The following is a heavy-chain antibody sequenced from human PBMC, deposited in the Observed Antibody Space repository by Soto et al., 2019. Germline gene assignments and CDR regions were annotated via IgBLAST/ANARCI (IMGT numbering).Heavy chain of an antibody. CDR2: IYSSGST. J-gene: IGHJ5*02. Sequence: PSETLSLTCTVSGGSISRYYWSWIRQPPGKGLDWIGYIYSSGSTNYNPSLKSRVTISLDTSKNQFSLKLSSVTAADTAVYYCARGYNDFWSGYFTWFDPWGQGTLVTVS. D-gene: IGHD3-3*01. CDR1: GGSISRYY. V-gene: IGHV4-59*01. CDR3: ARGYNDFWSGYFTWFDP.